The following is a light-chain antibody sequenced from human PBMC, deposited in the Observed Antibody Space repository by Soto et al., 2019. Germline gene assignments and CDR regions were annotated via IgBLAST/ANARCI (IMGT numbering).Light chain of an antibody. CDR3: NPYQSGQPIP. CDR1: QSVVTL. CDR2: GAS. J-gene: IGKJ5*01. V-gene: IGKV3-20*01. Sequence: EILLTQSPDTLSLSPGERATRSFRTAQSVVTLLAWYQHKSGQATRLLISGASSRATGIPDRFTGSGSETSFTLTISRLEPEDFAMYYCNPYQSGQPIPSGQGTRLE.